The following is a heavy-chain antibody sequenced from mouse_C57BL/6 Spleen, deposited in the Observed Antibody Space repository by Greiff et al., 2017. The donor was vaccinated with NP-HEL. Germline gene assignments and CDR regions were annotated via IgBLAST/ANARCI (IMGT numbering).Heavy chain of an antibody. CDR1: GFTFSDYG. D-gene: IGHD3-2*02. Sequence: EVKVEESGGGLVKPGGSLKLYCAASGFTFSDYGMHWVRQAPEKGLEWVAYISSGSSTIYYADTVKGRFTISRDNAKNTLFLQMTSLRSEDTAMYYCARRLPYFDYWGQGTTLTVSS. CDR3: ARRLPYFDY. V-gene: IGHV5-17*01. CDR2: ISSGSSTI. J-gene: IGHJ2*01.